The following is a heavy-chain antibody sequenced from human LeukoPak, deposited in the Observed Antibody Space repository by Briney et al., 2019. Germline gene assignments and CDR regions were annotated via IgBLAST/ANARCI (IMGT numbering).Heavy chain of an antibody. CDR1: GVSFSGYY. CDR3: ARGEAYCSGGSCRPHFQY. V-gene: IGHV4-34*01. Sequence: SETLSLTCAVYGVSFSGYYRSWIRQPPGKGLEWIGEINHSGSTNYNPSLKSRVIISVDTSKSQVALKLSSVTAADTAVYYCARGEAYCSGGSCRPHFQYWGQGTLVTVSS. J-gene: IGHJ1*01. CDR2: INHSGST. D-gene: IGHD2-15*01.